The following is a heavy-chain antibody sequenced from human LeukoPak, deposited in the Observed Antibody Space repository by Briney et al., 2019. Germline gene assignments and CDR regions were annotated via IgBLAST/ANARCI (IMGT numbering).Heavy chain of an antibody. Sequence: SETLSLTCTVSGGSISSGGYYWSWIRQHPGKGLEWIGYIYYSGSTYYNPSLRSRVTISVDTSKNQFSLKLSSVTAADTAVYYCAVWFGDPGWFDPWGQGTLVTVSS. CDR2: IYYSGST. J-gene: IGHJ5*02. CDR1: GGSISSGGYY. CDR3: AVWFGDPGWFDP. D-gene: IGHD3-10*01. V-gene: IGHV4-31*03.